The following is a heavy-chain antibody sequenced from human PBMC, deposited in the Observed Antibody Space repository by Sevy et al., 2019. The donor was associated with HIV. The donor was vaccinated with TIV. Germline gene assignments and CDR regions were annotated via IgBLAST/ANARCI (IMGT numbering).Heavy chain of an antibody. Sequence: ASVKVSCKISGYTLTEFSMHWVRQVPGKGLEWMGSFVPEDAKTIYAQKFQGRVTMTEDTSTDTAYMELRSLRSEDTAMYYCAITREYYSDSSGYFDYWGQGTLVTVSS. CDR3: AITREYYSDSSGYFDY. V-gene: IGHV1-24*01. CDR2: FVPEDAKT. J-gene: IGHJ4*02. CDR1: GYTLTEFS. D-gene: IGHD3-22*01.